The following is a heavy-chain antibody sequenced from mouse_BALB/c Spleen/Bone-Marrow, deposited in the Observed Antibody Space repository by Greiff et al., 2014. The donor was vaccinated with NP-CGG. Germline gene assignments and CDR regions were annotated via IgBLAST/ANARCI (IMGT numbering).Heavy chain of an antibody. CDR3: ARGRWYY. CDR2: VNPNIGGS. D-gene: IGHD2-3*01. J-gene: IGHJ2*01. Sequence: VQLKESGPKLVKPGASVKISCKTSGYTFTDYTIHWVKQSQGKSLEWIGRVNPNIGGSNNNQKFKDKAALTVDKSSSTAYMELRSLTSDDSAVYYCARGRWYYWGQGTTLTVSS. V-gene: IGHV1-18*01. CDR1: GYTFTDYT.